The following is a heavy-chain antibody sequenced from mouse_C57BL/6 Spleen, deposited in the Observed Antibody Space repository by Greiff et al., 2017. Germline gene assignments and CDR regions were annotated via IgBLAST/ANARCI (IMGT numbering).Heavy chain of an antibody. CDR3: AAAYYSKAWFAY. V-gene: IGHV2-4*01. J-gene: IGHJ3*01. D-gene: IGHD2-5*01. CDR2: IWSGGST. CDR1: GFSLTSYG. Sequence: VQRVESGPGLVQPSQSLSITCPVSGFSLTSYGVHWVRQPPGKGLEWLGVIWSGGSTDYNAAFISRLSISKDNSKSQVFFKMNSLQADDTAIYYCAAAYYSKAWFAYWGQGTLVTVSA.